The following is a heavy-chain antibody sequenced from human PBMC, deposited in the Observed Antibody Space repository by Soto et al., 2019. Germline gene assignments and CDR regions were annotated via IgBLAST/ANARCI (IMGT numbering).Heavy chain of an antibody. CDR2: IIPIFGTA. J-gene: IGHJ4*02. CDR1: GGTFSSYA. V-gene: IGHV1-69*06. CDR3: ARGVRGFGVVAYFDY. D-gene: IGHD3-3*01. Sequence: ASVKVSCKASGGTFSSYAIIWVRQAPGQGLEWMGGIIPIFGTANYAQKFQGRVTITADKSTSTAYMELSSLRSEDTAVYYCARGVRGFGVVAYFDYWGQGTLVTVSS.